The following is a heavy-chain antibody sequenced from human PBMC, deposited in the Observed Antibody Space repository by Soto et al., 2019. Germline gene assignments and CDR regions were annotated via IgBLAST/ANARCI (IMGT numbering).Heavy chain of an antibody. V-gene: IGHV3-23*01. D-gene: IGHD3-22*01. Sequence: PGGSLRLSCAASVLTFSSYAMSWVRQAPGKGLEWVSGISGSGGTTYYADSVRGRFTTSRENSKNTLSLQMNSLRAEDTAVYYCAKDSDYYYDSSGYYPSYYFDYWGQGTLVTVSS. CDR1: VLTFSSYA. J-gene: IGHJ4*02. CDR2: ISGSGGTT. CDR3: AKDSDYYYDSSGYYPSYYFDY.